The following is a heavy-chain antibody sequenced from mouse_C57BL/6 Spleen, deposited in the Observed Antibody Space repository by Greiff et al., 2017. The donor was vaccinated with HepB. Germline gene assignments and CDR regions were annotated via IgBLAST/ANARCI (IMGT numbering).Heavy chain of an antibody. D-gene: IGHD2-3*01. V-gene: IGHV5-17*01. Sequence: EVMLVESGGGLVKPGGSLKLSCAASGFTFSDYGMHWVRQAPEKGLEWVAYISSGSSTIYYADTVKGRFTISRDNAKNTLFLQMTSLRSEDTAMYYCARRWLLPYYYAMDYWGQGTSVTVSS. CDR3: ARRWLLPYYYAMDY. CDR2: ISSGSSTI. J-gene: IGHJ4*01. CDR1: GFTFSDYG.